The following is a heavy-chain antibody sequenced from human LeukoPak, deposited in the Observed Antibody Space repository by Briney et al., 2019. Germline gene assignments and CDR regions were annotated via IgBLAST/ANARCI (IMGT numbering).Heavy chain of an antibody. Sequence: PGGSLRLSCAASGFTFSSYAMSWVRQAPGKGLEWVSAISGSGGSTYYADSVKGRFTISRDNSKNTLYLQMNSLRAEDTAVYYCAKGHQNDSSGYYLRVYFDYWGQGTLVTVPS. CDR2: ISGSGGST. J-gene: IGHJ4*02. D-gene: IGHD3-22*01. V-gene: IGHV3-23*01. CDR1: GFTFSSYA. CDR3: AKGHQNDSSGYYLRVYFDY.